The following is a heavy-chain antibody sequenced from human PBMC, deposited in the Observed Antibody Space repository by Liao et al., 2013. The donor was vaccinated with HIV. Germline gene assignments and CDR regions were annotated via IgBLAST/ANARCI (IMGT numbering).Heavy chain of an antibody. J-gene: IGHJ1*01. CDR2: IFSTGST. CDR1: GGSISSNY. V-gene: IGHV4-4*07. CDR3: ASNTGLYYDSSGYRFQR. Sequence: QVQLQESGPGLVKPSETLSLTCTVSGGSISSNYWSWIRQPAGKRLEWIGHIFSTGSTTYNPSLKSRVTMSVDTSKNQFSLKLTSVTAADTAMYYCASNTGLYYDSSGYRFQRWGQGTLVTVSS. D-gene: IGHD3-22*01.